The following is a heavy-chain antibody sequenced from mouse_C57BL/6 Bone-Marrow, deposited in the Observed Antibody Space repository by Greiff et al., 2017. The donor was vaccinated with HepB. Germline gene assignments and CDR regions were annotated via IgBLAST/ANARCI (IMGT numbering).Heavy chain of an antibody. CDR1: GYSFTDYN. D-gene: IGHD2-12*01. Sequence: EVQLQQSGPELVKPGASVKISCKASGYSFTDYNMNWVKQSNGKSLEWIGVINPNYGTTSYNQKFKGKATLTVDQSSSTAYMQHNSLTSEDSAVYYGARWPLRLGYYYAMDYWGQGTSVTVSS. CDR3: ARWPLRLGYYYAMDY. J-gene: IGHJ4*01. CDR2: INPNYGTT. V-gene: IGHV1-39*01.